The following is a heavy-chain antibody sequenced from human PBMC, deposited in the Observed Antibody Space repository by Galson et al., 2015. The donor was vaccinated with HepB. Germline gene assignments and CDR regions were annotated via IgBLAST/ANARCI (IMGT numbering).Heavy chain of an antibody. CDR2: IDWDDDI. Sequence: GFSLSTSGMCVSWIRQPPGKALEWLARIDWDDDIYYSTSLKTRLTISKDTSKNQVVLTMTNMDPVDTATYYCARIRSAAAAGGTTNPFGYYYYGMDVWGQGTTVTVSS. CDR3: ARIRSAAAAGGTTNPFGYYYYGMDV. J-gene: IGHJ6*02. CDR1: GFSLSTSGMC. D-gene: IGHD6-13*01. V-gene: IGHV2-70*11.